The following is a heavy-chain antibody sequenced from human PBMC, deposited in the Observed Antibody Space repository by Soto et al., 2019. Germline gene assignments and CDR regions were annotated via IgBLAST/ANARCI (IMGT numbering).Heavy chain of an antibody. J-gene: IGHJ6*02. CDR2: IIPIFGTA. CDR1: GGTFSSYA. V-gene: IGHV1-69*13. Sequence: ASVKVSCKASGGTFSSYAISWVRQDPGQGLEWMGGIIPIFGTANYAQKFQGRVTITADESTSTAYMELCSLRSEDTAVYYCARNSYGYLSYYYYGMDVWGQGTTVTVSS. D-gene: IGHD5-18*01. CDR3: ARNSYGYLSYYYYGMDV.